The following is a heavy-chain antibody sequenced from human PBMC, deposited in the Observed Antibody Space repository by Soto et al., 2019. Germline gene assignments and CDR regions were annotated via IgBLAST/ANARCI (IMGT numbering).Heavy chain of an antibody. J-gene: IGHJ3*02. CDR1: GFIFSTYA. Sequence: GGSLRLSCAASGFIFSTYAMNWVRQAPGKGLEYVSAISHTGDSTFYAESVRGRFTISRDNSINTLFLHMTGLGTEDTAVYYCAHPRGYGVFDAVDIWGQGTMVTVSS. D-gene: IGHD4-17*01. CDR3: AHPRGYGVFDAVDI. V-gene: IGHV3-23*01. CDR2: ISHTGDST.